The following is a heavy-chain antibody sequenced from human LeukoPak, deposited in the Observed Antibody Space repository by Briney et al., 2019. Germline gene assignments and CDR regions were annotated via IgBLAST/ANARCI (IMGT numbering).Heavy chain of an antibody. CDR1: GFTFSSYA. Sequence: PGGSLRLSCAASGFTFSSYAMHCVRQAPGKGLEWVAVISYDGSNKYYADSVKGRFTISRDNSKNTLYLQMNSLRAEDTAVYYCARPRGGQWLVQDYFDYWGQGTLVTVSS. J-gene: IGHJ4*02. V-gene: IGHV3-30-3*01. CDR3: ARPRGGQWLVQDYFDY. D-gene: IGHD6-19*01. CDR2: ISYDGSNK.